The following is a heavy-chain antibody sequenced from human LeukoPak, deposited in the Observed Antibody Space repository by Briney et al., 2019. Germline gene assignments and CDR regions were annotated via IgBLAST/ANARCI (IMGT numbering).Heavy chain of an antibody. CDR3: ARGGYCSSTSCHHFDY. CDR2: ISSSSSYI. Sequence: GGSLRLSCAASGFTFSSYSMNWVRQAPGKGLEWVSSISSSSSYIYYADSVKGRFTISRDNAKNSLYLQMNSLRVEDTAVYYCARGGYCSSTSCHHFDYWGQGTLVTVSS. J-gene: IGHJ4*02. D-gene: IGHD2-2*03. CDR1: GFTFSSYS. V-gene: IGHV3-21*01.